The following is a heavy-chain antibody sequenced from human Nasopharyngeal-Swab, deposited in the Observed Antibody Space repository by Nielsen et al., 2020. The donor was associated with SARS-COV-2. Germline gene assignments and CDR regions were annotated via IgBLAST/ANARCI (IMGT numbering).Heavy chain of an antibody. Sequence: SVKVSCKASGGTFSSYAISWVRQAPGQGLEWMGGIIPIFGTANYAQKFQGRVTITADESTSTAYMELSSLRSEDTAVYYCARDYDYVWGSYPDYYCGMDVWGQGTTVTVSS. V-gene: IGHV1-69*13. CDR3: ARDYDYVWGSYPDYYCGMDV. CDR1: GGTFSSYA. CDR2: IIPIFGTA. D-gene: IGHD3-16*01. J-gene: IGHJ6*02.